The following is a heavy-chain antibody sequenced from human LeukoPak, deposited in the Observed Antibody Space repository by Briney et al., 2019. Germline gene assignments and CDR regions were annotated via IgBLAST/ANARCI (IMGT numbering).Heavy chain of an antibody. D-gene: IGHD3-22*01. Sequence: KVSCKASGGTFSSYAISWVRQAPGQGLEWMGGIIPIFGTANYAQKFQGRVTITADESTSTAYMELSSLRSEDTAVYYCARQLYYYDSSGPMPFPFDYWGQGTLVTVSS. CDR2: IIPIFGTA. CDR1: GGTFSSYA. CDR3: ARQLYYYDSSGPMPFPFDY. V-gene: IGHV1-69*01. J-gene: IGHJ4*02.